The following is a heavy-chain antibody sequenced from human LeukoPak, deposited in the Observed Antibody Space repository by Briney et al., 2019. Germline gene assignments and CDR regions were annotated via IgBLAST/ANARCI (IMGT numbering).Heavy chain of an antibody. V-gene: IGHV1-3*01. Sequence: ASVKVSCKASGYTFTSYAMHWVRQAPGQRLEWMGWINAGNGNTKYSQKFQGRVTMTRDTSTSTVYMELSSLRSEDTAVYSCAREWGHYYDSSGYYRYWGQGTLVTVSS. J-gene: IGHJ4*02. CDR2: INAGNGNT. CDR1: GYTFTSYA. CDR3: AREWGHYYDSSGYYRY. D-gene: IGHD3-22*01.